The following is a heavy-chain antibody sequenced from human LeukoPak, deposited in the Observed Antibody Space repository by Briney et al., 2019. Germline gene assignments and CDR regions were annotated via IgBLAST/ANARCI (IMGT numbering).Heavy chain of an antibody. J-gene: IGHJ4*02. Sequence: SQTLSLTCTVSGDSISSGDHYWTWIRQSPGKGLEWIGYIYYSGSTNYNPSLKSRVTISIDTSKSQFSLKLTSVTAADTAVYYCARGVWYGELPPDYWGQGTLVTVSS. CDR3: ARGVWYGELPPDY. CDR2: IYYSGST. V-gene: IGHV4-30-4*01. D-gene: IGHD3-10*01. CDR1: GDSISSGDHY.